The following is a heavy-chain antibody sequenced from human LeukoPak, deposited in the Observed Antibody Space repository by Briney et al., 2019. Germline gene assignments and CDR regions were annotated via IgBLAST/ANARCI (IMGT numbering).Heavy chain of an antibody. J-gene: IGHJ4*02. V-gene: IGHV1-18*01. CDR3: ARDSGYGDYGFDY. Sequence: ASVKVSCKASEYTLTSYDINWVRQAPGQGLEWMGWISAYNGNTNYAQKLQGRVTMTTDTSTSTAYMELRSLRSDDTAVYYCARDSGYGDYGFDYWGQGTLVTVSS. D-gene: IGHD4-17*01. CDR2: ISAYNGNT. CDR1: EYTLTSYD.